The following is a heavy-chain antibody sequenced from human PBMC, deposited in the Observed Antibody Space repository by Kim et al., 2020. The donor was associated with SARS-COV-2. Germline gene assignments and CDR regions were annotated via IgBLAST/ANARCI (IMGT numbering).Heavy chain of an antibody. CDR2: FDPEDGET. CDR3: ATHYYGSGNHHSDY. V-gene: IGHV1-24*01. Sequence: ASVKVSCKVSGYTLTELSIHWVRQAPGKGLEWMGGFDPEDGETIYTQKFRGRVTMTEDTSTDTAYMELSSPRSEDTAVYYCATHYYGSGNHHSDYWGQGTLVTVSS. J-gene: IGHJ4*02. CDR1: GYTLTELS. D-gene: IGHD3-10*01.